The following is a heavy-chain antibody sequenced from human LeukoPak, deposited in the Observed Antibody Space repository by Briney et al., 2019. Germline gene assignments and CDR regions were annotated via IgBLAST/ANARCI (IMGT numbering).Heavy chain of an antibody. CDR2: IKEDGSEK. V-gene: IGHV3-7*01. J-gene: IGHJ4*02. CDR3: ARNGRWFGDPLAY. Sequence: PGGSLRLSCAAPGFTFSSYWMTWVRQAPGKGLEWVANIKEDGSEKYYVDSVKGRFTISRHNAKNSLYLQMNSLRAEDTAVYYCARNGRWFGDPLAYWGQGTLVTVSS. CDR1: GFTFSSYW. D-gene: IGHD3-10*01.